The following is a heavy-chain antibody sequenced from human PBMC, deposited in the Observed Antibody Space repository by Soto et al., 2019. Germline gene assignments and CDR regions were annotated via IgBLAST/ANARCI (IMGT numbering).Heavy chain of an antibody. J-gene: IGHJ2*01. V-gene: IGHV3-53*01. CDR1: GFTVTNKY. Sequence: EVWLVESGGGLIQPGGSLRLSCAASGFTVTNKYMTWVRQAPGKGLEWVSIIYSGGATSYADSVKGRFTISRDNSKDILYLQMNSLRAEDTAVYYCARVDYGDYGWYFDLWGRGTLVTVSS. CDR2: IYSGGAT. D-gene: IGHD4-17*01. CDR3: ARVDYGDYGWYFDL.